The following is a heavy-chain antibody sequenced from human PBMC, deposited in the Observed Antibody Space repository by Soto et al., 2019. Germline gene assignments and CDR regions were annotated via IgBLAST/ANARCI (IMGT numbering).Heavy chain of an antibody. CDR1: GFTFSSYG. CDR3: ARAPDYYGSGTPYYYYYGMDV. CDR2: IWYDGSNK. D-gene: IGHD3-10*01. Sequence: GGSLRLSCAASGFTFSSYGMHWVRQAPGKGLEWVAVIWYDGSNKYYADSVKGRFTISRDNSKNTLYLQMNSLRAEDTAVYYCARAPDYYGSGTPYYYYYGMDVWGQGTTVTVSS. J-gene: IGHJ6*02. V-gene: IGHV3-33*01.